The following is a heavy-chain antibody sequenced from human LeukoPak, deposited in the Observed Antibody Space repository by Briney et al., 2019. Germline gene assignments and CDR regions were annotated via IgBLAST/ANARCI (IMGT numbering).Heavy chain of an antibody. V-gene: IGHV3-7*01. CDR3: ARYLNSGPEDF. J-gene: IGHJ4*02. D-gene: IGHD1-26*01. Sequence: PGGSLRLSCAATGFTFSDYWMSWFRQAPGKGLEWVANIKYDGREKQYVGSVKGRFTISRDNAKNSLFLQMNSLRAEDTAVYYCARYLNSGPEDFWGQGTLVTVSS. CDR1: GFTFSDYW. CDR2: IKYDGREK.